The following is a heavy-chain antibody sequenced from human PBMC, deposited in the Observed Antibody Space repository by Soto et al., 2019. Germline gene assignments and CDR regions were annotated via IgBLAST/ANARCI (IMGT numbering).Heavy chain of an antibody. Sequence: PSETLSLTCAVYGGSFSGYYWSWIRQPPGKGLEWIGEINHSGSTNYNPSLKSRVTISVDTSKNQFSLKLSSVTAEDTAVYYCARDYSSYGPFDYWGQGTLVTVSS. CDR3: ARDYSSYGPFDY. V-gene: IGHV4-34*01. J-gene: IGHJ4*02. CDR1: GGSFSGYY. D-gene: IGHD5-18*01. CDR2: INHSGST.